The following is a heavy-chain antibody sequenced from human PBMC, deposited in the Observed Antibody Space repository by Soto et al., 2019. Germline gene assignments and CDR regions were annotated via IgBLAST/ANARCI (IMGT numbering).Heavy chain of an antibody. Sequence: GGSLRLSCAASGFTFSTYDMHWVHQTTGKGLEWVSAIGTAGDTYYAGSVKGRFTISRENAENSLYLQMNSLRAEDTAVYFCARDRGDFRNYYYYGMDVWGQGTTVTVSS. CDR3: ARDRGDFRNYYYYGMDV. CDR2: IGTAGDT. J-gene: IGHJ6*02. CDR1: GFTFSTYD. D-gene: IGHD2-21*01. V-gene: IGHV3-13*01.